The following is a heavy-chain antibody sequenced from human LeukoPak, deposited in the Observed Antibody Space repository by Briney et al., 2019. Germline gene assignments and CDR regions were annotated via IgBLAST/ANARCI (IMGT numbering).Heavy chain of an antibody. J-gene: IGHJ6*02. CDR3: ARAGPYDSSGYRYYYGMDV. CDR2: IWYDGSNK. Sequence: GRSPRLSCAASGFTFSSYGMHWVRQAPGKGLEWVAVIWYDGSNKYYADSVKGRFTISRDNSKNTLYLQMNSLRAEDTAVYYCARAGPYDSSGYRYYYGMDVWGQGTTVTVSS. D-gene: IGHD3-22*01. CDR1: GFTFSSYG. V-gene: IGHV3-33*01.